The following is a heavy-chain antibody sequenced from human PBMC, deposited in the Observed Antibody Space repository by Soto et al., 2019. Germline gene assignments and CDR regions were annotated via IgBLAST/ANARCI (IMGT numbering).Heavy chain of an antibody. CDR1: GYSFTSYW. CDR3: ARHGGKSWNFDYYYGMDV. V-gene: IGHV5-10-1*01. D-gene: IGHD1-7*01. Sequence: PGESLKISCKGSGYSFTSYWISWVRQMPGKGLEWMGRIDPSDSYTNHSPSFQGHVTISADKSISTAYLQWSSLKASDTAMYYCARHGGKSWNFDYYYGMDVWGQGTTVTVAS. J-gene: IGHJ6*02. CDR2: IDPSDSYT.